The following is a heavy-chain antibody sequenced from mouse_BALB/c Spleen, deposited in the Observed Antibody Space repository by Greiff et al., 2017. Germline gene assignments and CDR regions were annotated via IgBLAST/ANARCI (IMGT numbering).Heavy chain of an antibody. V-gene: IGHV2-9*02. Sequence: QVQLKESGPGLVAPSQSLSITCTVSGFSLTSYGVHWVRQPPGKGLEWLGVIWAGGSTNYNSALMSRLSISKDNSKSQVFLKMNSLQTDDTAMYYCARDGGNYGDYAMDYWGQGTSVTVSS. CDR3: ARDGGNYGDYAMDY. D-gene: IGHD2-1*01. CDR1: GFSLTSYG. J-gene: IGHJ4*01. CDR2: IWAGGST.